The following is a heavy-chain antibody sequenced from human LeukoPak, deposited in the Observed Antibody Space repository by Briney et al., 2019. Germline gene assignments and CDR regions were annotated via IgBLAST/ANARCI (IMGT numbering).Heavy chain of an antibody. D-gene: IGHD6-6*01. Sequence: GASVKVSCKASGGTFSSYAISWVRQAPGQGLEWMGGIIPIFGTANYAQKFQGRVTITTDESTSTAYMELSSLRSEDTAVYYCAIGMGYSSSVYDAFDIWGQGTMVPVSS. CDR1: GGTFSSYA. J-gene: IGHJ3*02. CDR2: IIPIFGTA. CDR3: AIGMGYSSSVYDAFDI. V-gene: IGHV1-69*05.